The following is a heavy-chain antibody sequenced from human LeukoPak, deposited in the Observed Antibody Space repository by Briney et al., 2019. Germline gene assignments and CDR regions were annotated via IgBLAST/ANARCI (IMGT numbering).Heavy chain of an antibody. CDR3: ARVNVGYSYGCDY. Sequence: GASVKVSCKASGYTFTGYYMHWVRQAPGQGLEWMGWINPNSGGTNYAQKFQGRVTMTRDTSISTAYMELSRLRSDDTAVYYCARVNVGYSYGCDYWGQGTLVTVSS. CDR2: INPNSGGT. D-gene: IGHD5-18*01. CDR1: GYTFTGYY. J-gene: IGHJ4*02. V-gene: IGHV1-2*02.